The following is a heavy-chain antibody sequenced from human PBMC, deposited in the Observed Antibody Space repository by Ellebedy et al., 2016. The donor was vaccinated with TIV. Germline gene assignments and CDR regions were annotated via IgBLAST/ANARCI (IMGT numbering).Heavy chain of an antibody. CDR3: ARDPHGRSGCHDAFDI. J-gene: IGHJ3*02. CDR1: GFTFSDYW. CDR2: IEGGGGRAM. V-gene: IGHV3-74*01. D-gene: IGHD6-19*01. Sequence: GGSLRLXXAASGFTFSDYWMHWVRQAPGKGLVWVSRIEGGGGRAMSYAGSVKGRFTISRDNAKNTLYLQMSSLSVEDTAVYYCARDPHGRSGCHDAFDIWGLGTMVTVSS.